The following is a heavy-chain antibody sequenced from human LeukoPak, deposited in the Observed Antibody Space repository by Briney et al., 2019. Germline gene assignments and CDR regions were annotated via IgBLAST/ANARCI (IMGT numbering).Heavy chain of an antibody. D-gene: IGHD1-26*01. CDR1: GXTFSSYG. CDR3: AKGSLRLVGATSGGPGWFDP. Sequence: GGSLRLSCAASGXTFSSYGMHWVRQAPGKGLEWVAVISYDGSNKYYADSVKGRFTISRDNSKNTLYLQMNSLRAEDTAVYYCAKGSLRLVGATSGGPGWFDPWGQGTLVTVSS. J-gene: IGHJ5*02. CDR2: ISYDGSNK. V-gene: IGHV3-30*18.